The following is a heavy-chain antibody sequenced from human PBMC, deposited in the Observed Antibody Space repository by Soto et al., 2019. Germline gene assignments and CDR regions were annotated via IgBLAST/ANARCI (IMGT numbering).Heavy chain of an antibody. CDR3: AKGVSGSSSWYVEY. V-gene: IGHV3-23*01. J-gene: IGHJ4*02. Sequence: EVQLLESGGGLVQPGGSLTLSCAASGFTFSSYAVNWVRQAPGKGLEWVSALSYSGGTTYYADSVKGRFTISRDNSRNTLYLQMNSLRAEDTAIYYCAKGVSGSSSWYVEYWGQGTLVTVSS. CDR2: LSYSGGTT. D-gene: IGHD6-13*01. CDR1: GFTFSSYA.